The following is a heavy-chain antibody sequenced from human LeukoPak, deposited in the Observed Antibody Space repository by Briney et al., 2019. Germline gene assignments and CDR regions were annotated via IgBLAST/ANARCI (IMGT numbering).Heavy chain of an antibody. Sequence: GGSLRLSCAASEFSVGSNYMTWVRQAPGKGLEWVSLIYSGGSTYYADSVKGRFTISRDNSKNTLYLQMNSLRAEDTAVYYCARYDTTASFLDYWGQGILVTVSS. D-gene: IGHD2-21*02. CDR2: IYSGGST. V-gene: IGHV3-66*01. CDR1: EFSVGSNY. CDR3: ARYDTTASFLDY. J-gene: IGHJ4*02.